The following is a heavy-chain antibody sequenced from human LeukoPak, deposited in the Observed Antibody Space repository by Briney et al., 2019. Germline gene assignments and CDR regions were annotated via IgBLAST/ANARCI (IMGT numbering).Heavy chain of an antibody. D-gene: IGHD3-10*01. Sequence: GGSLRLSRAASGFTFSSYATSWIRQAPGKGLEWVSYISSSGSTIYYADSVKGRFTISRDNAKNSLYLQMNSLRAEDTAVYYCARDQYGSGSYYAETDYWGQGTLVTVSS. CDR2: ISSSGSTI. J-gene: IGHJ4*02. CDR3: ARDQYGSGSYYAETDY. CDR1: GFTFSSYA. V-gene: IGHV3-11*04.